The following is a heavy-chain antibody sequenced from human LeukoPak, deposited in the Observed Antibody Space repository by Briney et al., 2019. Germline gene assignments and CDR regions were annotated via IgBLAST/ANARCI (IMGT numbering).Heavy chain of an antibody. CDR3: ASGLPGYSNGDDSFNV. D-gene: IGHD6-19*01. CDR1: GDSISGFY. J-gene: IGHJ3*01. V-gene: IGHV4-59*01. CDR2: ISYSGST. Sequence: SETLSLTCTVSGDSISGFYWSWFRQPPGKGLEWIGYISYSGSTNYNPSLKSRVTISVDTPRNQFSLKLSSVTAADTAVYYCASGLPGYSNGDDSFNVWGRGRMVTVSS.